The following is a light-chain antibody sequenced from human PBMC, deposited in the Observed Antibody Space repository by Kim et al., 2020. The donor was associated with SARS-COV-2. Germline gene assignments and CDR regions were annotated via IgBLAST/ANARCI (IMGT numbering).Light chain of an antibody. V-gene: IGLV3-19*01. CDR3: NTRDSNDYVV. CDR2: GKD. J-gene: IGLJ2*01. Sequence: VAVGQTVRITCQGDGLRSYYATWYQQKPGQAPKVVIYGKDNRPSGFPDRFSGSSSGNTAYLTITGTQAGDEADDYCNTRDSNDYVVFGGGTKVTVL. CDR1: GLRSYY.